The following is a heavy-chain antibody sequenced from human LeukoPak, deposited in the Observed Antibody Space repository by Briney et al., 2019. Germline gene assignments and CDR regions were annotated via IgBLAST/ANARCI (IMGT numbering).Heavy chain of an antibody. J-gene: IGHJ4*02. D-gene: IGHD2-2*01. CDR1: GFTFSSYG. CDR2: ISYDGSNK. V-gene: IGHV3-30*18. Sequence: PGRSLRLSCAASGFTFSSYGMHWVRQAPGKGLEWVAVISYDGSNKYYADSVKGRFTISRDNSRNTLYLQMNSLRAEDTAVYYCAKSAPRGQLLSTMDCFDYWGQGTLVTVSS. CDR3: AKSAPRGQLLSTMDCFDY.